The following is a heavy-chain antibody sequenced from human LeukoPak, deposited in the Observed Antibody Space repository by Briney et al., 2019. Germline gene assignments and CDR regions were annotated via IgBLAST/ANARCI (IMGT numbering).Heavy chain of an antibody. V-gene: IGHV3-30-3*01. CDR1: GFTFSRYG. Sequence: GGSLRLSCAASGFTFSRYGLHWVRQAPGKGQEGVAIISNDGNNKRYVDSVKGRFTISRDNSKNTLYLQMNSLRAEDTAVYYCAGDGWFGELLQTGGFLDYWGQGTLVTVSS. J-gene: IGHJ4*02. CDR2: ISNDGNNK. CDR3: AGDGWFGELLQTGGFLDY. D-gene: IGHD3-10*01.